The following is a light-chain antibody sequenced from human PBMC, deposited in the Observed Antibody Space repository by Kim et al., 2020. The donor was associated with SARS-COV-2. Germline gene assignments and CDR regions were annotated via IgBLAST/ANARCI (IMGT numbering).Light chain of an antibody. CDR1: QSVSIY. Sequence: PGERATLSCRASQSVSIYLAWYQQKPGQAPRLLTYGASGRATGIPDRFSGSGSGSDFTLTISRLEPEDFAVYYCQQYDSSPNTFGGGTKLEI. CDR3: QQYDSSPNT. CDR2: GAS. V-gene: IGKV3-20*01. J-gene: IGKJ4*01.